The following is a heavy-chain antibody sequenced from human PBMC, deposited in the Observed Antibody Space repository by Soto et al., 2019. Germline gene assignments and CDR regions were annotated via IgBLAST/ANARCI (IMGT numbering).Heavy chain of an antibody. J-gene: IGHJ3*02. Sequence: GAALQISGEGSGYSYTRYWSGSERQMPGKGLEWMGIIYPGDSDTRYSPSFQGQVTISADKSLSTAYLQWSSLKASDTAMYYCASQEEIVVVPAWGAFDIWGQGTMDTVS. V-gene: IGHV5-51*01. CDR1: GYSYTRYW. D-gene: IGHD2-2*01. CDR2: IYPGDSDT. CDR3: ASQEEIVVVPAWGAFDI.